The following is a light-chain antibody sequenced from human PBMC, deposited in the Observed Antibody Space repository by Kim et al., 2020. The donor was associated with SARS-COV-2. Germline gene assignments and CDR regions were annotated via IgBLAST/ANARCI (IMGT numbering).Light chain of an antibody. CDR1: SLRTYY. V-gene: IGLV3-19*01. CDR3: NSRDNNDNVL. Sequence: VALGQTVRITCQGDSLRTYYTTWFQQKPGQAPIVVFHGKNNRPSGIPDRFSGSSSGNTASLTITATQAGDEADYYCNSRDNNDNVLFGGGTQLTVL. CDR2: GKN. J-gene: IGLJ2*01.